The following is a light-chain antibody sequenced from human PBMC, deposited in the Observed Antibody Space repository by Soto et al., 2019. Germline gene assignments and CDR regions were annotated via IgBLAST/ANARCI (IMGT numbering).Light chain of an antibody. J-gene: IGKJ3*01. CDR3: QQYNNWPPEVT. CDR2: GAS. CDR1: QSVNSN. Sequence: EIVMTQSPATLSVSPGEGATLSCRASQSVNSNLAWYQHKPGQAPRLLIYGASTRAIGIPARFSGSGFGTEFTLTISSLQSEDFALYYCQQYNNWPPEVTFGPGTKVDIK. V-gene: IGKV3-15*01.